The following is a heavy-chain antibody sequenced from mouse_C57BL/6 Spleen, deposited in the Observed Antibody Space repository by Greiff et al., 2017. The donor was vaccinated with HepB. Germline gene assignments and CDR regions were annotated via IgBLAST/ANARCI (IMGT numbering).Heavy chain of an antibody. CDR2: ISSGSSTI. J-gene: IGHJ2*01. CDR3: ARQAGVVSYYFDY. D-gene: IGHD1-1*01. CDR1: GFTFSDYG. Sequence: VQLKESGGGLVKPGGSLKLSCAASGFTFSDYGMHWVRQAPEKGLEWVAYISSGSSTIYYADTVKGRFTISRDNAKNTLFLQMTSLRSEDTAMYYCARQAGVVSYYFDYWGQGTTLTVSS. V-gene: IGHV5-17*01.